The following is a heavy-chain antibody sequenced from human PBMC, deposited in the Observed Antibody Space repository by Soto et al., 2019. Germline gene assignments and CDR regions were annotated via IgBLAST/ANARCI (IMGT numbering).Heavy chain of an antibody. Sequence: GGSLRLSCAASGFTFSSYAMSWVRQAPGKGLEWVSAISGSGGSTYYADSVKGRFTISRDNSKNTLYLQMNSLRAEDTAVYYCAKEGNDYSNYYYYYGMDVWGQGTTVTVSS. CDR2: ISGSGGST. D-gene: IGHD4-4*01. J-gene: IGHJ6*02. CDR3: AKEGNDYSNYYYYYGMDV. CDR1: GFTFSSYA. V-gene: IGHV3-23*01.